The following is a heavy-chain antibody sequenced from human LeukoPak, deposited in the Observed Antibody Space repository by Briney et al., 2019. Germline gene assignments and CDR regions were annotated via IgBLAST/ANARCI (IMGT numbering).Heavy chain of an antibody. D-gene: IGHD1-7*01. CDR2: IIPIFGTA. V-gene: IGHV1-69*05. CDR1: GGTFSSYA. J-gene: IGHJ4*02. CDR3: SRSRRADLLLRTLLYFDY. Sequence: SVKVSCKASGGTFSSYAISWVRQAPGQGLEWMGRIIPIFGTANYAQKFKGRVTLTTDESPSTAYMEMSRLRSEDTAVYYCSRSRRADLLLRTLLYFDYWGQGTLVTVSS.